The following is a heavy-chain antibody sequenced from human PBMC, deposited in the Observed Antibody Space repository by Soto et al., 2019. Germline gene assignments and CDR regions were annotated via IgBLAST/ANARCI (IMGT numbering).Heavy chain of an antibody. J-gene: IGHJ4*02. Sequence: SETLSLTCAVYGGSFSGYYWSWIRQPPGKGLEWIGEINHSGSTNYNPSLKSRVTISVDTSKNQFSLKLSSVTAADTAVYYCARGVRGSYYPPFDYWGQGTLVTVSS. CDR2: INHSGST. CDR1: GGSFSGYY. D-gene: IGHD1-26*01. CDR3: ARGVRGSYYPPFDY. V-gene: IGHV4-34*01.